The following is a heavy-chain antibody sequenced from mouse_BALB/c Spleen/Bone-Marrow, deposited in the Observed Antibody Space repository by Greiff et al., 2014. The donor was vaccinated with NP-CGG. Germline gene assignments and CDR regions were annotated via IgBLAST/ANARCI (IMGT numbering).Heavy chain of an antibody. CDR2: INPSSGYT. CDR3: VRENYGYDGDAMDY. J-gene: IGHJ4*01. CDR1: GYAFTYYT. Sequence: QVQLKESXAELARPGASVKMSCKTSGYAFTYYTMHWVKQRPGQGLEWIGYINPSSGYTDYNQKFKDKTTLTTEKSSSTAYLQLSSLTSEDSAVYYCVRENYGYDGDAMDYWGQGTSVTVSS. D-gene: IGHD2-2*01. V-gene: IGHV1-4*02.